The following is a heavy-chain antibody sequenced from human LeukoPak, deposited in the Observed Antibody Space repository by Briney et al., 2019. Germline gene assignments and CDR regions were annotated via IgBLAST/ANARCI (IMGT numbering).Heavy chain of an antibody. V-gene: IGHV4-38-2*02. CDR2: IYQRATV. CDR3: ARAFCVGECFVLHIFFDS. Sequence: SETLSLTCNVSGYSISSGYFWGWVRQAPGKGLEWIGSIYQRATVHYNPSLKSRVTISLDTSKNHFSLNLRSMQAADTAVYYCARAFCVGECFVLHIFFDSWGQGTLVTVSS. J-gene: IGHJ4*02. D-gene: IGHD2-21*01. CDR1: GYSISSGYF.